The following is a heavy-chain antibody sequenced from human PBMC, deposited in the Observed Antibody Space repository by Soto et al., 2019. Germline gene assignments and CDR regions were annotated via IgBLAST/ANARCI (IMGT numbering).Heavy chain of an antibody. CDR1: VFTFSSYA. V-gene: IGHV3-23*01. Sequence: GWSLRLSCASSVFTFSSYAMSWVRQAPGKGLEWVSAISGSGGSTYYADSVKGRFTISRDNSKNTLYLQMNSLRAEDTAVYYCAKSWAVYDFWSGYHHDWGQGTLVTVSS. J-gene: IGHJ4*02. CDR3: AKSWAVYDFWSGYHHD. CDR2: ISGSGGST. D-gene: IGHD3-3*01.